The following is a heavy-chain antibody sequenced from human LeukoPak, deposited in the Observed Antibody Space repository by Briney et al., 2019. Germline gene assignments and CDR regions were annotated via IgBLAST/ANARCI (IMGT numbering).Heavy chain of an antibody. CDR3: ARHYNYYDSSGYVDY. D-gene: IGHD3-22*01. V-gene: IGHV5-51*01. J-gene: IGHJ4*02. CDR1: GYSFTSYW. CDR2: IYPGDSDT. Sequence: GESLKISCKGSGYSFTSYWIGWVRQMPGKGLEWMGIIYPGDSDTRYSPSFQGQVTISAVKSISTAYLQWSSLKASDTAMYYCARHYNYYDSSGYVDYWGQGTLVTVSS.